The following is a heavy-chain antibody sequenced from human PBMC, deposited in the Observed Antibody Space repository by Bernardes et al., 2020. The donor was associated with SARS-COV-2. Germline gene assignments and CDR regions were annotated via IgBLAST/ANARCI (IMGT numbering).Heavy chain of an antibody. D-gene: IGHD3-10*01. CDR1: GYTFTSYA. V-gene: IGHV7-4-1*01. J-gene: IGHJ4*02. CDR3: NAHFDY. CDR2: INTNTGNP. Sequence: ASVKVSCKASGYTFTSYAMHWVRQAPGQGLEWMGWINTNTGNPTYAQGFTGRFVFSLDTSVSTALYHSARGADYYGSGSYYNAHFDYWGQGTLVTVSS.